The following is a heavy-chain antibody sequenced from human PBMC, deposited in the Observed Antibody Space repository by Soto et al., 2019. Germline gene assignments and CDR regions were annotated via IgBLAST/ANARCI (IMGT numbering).Heavy chain of an antibody. V-gene: IGHV1-8*01. CDR2: MNPNSGNT. D-gene: IGHD3-10*01. CDR1: GYTFTSYD. CDR3: ARDHITMVRGVYNWFDP. Sequence: ASVKVSCKASGYTFTSYDINWVRQATGQGLEWMGWMNPNSGNTGYAQKFQGRVTMTRNTSISTAYMELSSLRSEDTAVYYCARDHITMVRGVYNWFDPWGQGTLVTVSS. J-gene: IGHJ5*02.